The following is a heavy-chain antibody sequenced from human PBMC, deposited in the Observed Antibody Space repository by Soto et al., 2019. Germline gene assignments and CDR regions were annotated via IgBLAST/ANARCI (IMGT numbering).Heavy chain of an antibody. CDR3: ARTPFSSGWSGCYYYGMDV. Sequence: ASVKVSCKASGYTFTSYGISWVRQAPGQGLEWMGWISAYNGNTNYAQKLQGRVTMTTDTSTSTAYMELGSLRSDDTAVYYCARTPFSSGWSGCYYYGMDVWGQGTTVTVSS. CDR1: GYTFTSYG. D-gene: IGHD6-19*01. CDR2: ISAYNGNT. V-gene: IGHV1-18*04. J-gene: IGHJ6*02.